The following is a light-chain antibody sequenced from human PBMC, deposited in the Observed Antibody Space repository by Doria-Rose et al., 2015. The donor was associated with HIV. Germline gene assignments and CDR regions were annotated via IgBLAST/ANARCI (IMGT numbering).Light chain of an antibody. CDR3: QQYGTSRGT. J-gene: IGKJ5*01. CDR1: QRVKSSY. Sequence: EIVMTQSPGTLSLSPGERATLSCRASQRVKSSYSAWYQQKPAQAPSILIYDASTRATGIPDRFSGSGSETDFTLTISRLQHEDVAVYYCQQYGTSRGTFGQGTRLEIK. V-gene: IGKV3-20*01. CDR2: DAS.